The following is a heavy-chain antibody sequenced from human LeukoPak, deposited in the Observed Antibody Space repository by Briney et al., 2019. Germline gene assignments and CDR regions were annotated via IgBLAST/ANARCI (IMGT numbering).Heavy chain of an antibody. J-gene: IGHJ4*02. CDR2: ISSSSSTI. CDR1: GFTFSSYS. D-gene: IGHD5-18*01. CDR3: ARSPTGWIQLWLTDFDY. Sequence: PGGSLRLSCAASGFTFSSYSMNWVRQAPGKGLEWVSYISSSSSTIYYADSVKGRFTISRDNAKNSLYLQMNSLRAEDTAVYYCARSPTGWIQLWLTDFDYWGQGTLVTVSS. V-gene: IGHV3-48*01.